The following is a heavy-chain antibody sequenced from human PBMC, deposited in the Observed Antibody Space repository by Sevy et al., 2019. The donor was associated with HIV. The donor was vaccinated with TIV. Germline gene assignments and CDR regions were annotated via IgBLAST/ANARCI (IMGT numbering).Heavy chain of an antibody. CDR1: GYSFTSYW. CDR2: IYPGDSDT. CDR3: ARHGDTENYYYYGMDV. D-gene: IGHD4-17*01. J-gene: IGHJ6*02. V-gene: IGHV5-51*01. Sequence: GESLKISCKGSGYSFTSYWIGWVRQMPGKGLGWMGIIYPGDSDTGYSPSFQGQVTISADKSISTAYLQWSSLKASDTAMYYCARHGDTENYYYYGMDVWGQGTTVTVSS.